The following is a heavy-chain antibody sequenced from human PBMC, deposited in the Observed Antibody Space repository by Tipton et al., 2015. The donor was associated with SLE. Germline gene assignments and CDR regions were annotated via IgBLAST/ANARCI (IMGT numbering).Heavy chain of an antibody. CDR3: VRDSSLWSTDY. D-gene: IGHD2-2*01. CDR2: ARVKAYGGTT. V-gene: IGHV3-49*04. CDR1: GFTFADYA. J-gene: IGHJ4*02. Sequence: SLRLSYTTSGFTFADYAMSWVRQAPGKGLEWVGVARVKAYGGTTEYAASVQGRFTISRDDSRSVAYLQMNSLKTEDTAVYYCVRDSSLWSTDYWGQGTLVTVSS.